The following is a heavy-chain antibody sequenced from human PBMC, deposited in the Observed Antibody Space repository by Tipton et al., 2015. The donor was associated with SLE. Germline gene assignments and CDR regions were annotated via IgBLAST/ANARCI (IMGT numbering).Heavy chain of an antibody. CDR3: ARVPGGSGLYYYNYGMDV. J-gene: IGHJ6*02. V-gene: IGHV3-7*01. CDR2: IKQDGSEK. D-gene: IGHD3-16*01. CDR1: GFTFSTYA. Sequence: SLRLSCAASGFTFSTYAMHWVRQAPGKGLEWVANIKQDGSEKYYVDSVKGRFTIFRDNAKNSLYLQMNSLRAEDTAVYYCARVPGGSGLYYYNYGMDVWGQGTTVTVSS.